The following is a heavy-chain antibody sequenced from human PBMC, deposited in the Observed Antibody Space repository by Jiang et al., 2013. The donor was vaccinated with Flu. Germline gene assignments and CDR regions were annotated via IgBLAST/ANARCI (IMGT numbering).Heavy chain of an antibody. CDR3: ARVGGFYGDYVQPLWDY. CDR2: IIPIFGTT. V-gene: IGHV1-69*01. Sequence: GAEVKKPGSSVKVSCKASGGTFSSYAISWVRQAPGQGLEWMGGIIPIFGTTNYAQKFQGRVTITADESTSTAYMELSSLRSEDTAVYYCARVGGFYGDYVQPLWDYWGQGTLVTVSS. CDR1: GGTFSSYA. J-gene: IGHJ4*02. D-gene: IGHD4-17*01.